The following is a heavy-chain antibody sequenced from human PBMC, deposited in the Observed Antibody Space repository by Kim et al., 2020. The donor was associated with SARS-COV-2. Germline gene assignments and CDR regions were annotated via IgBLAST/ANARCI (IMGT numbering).Heavy chain of an antibody. CDR3: ASRLWFGEVLFDY. V-gene: IGHV3-30*03. D-gene: IGHD3-10*01. Sequence: GGSLRLSCAASGFTFSSYGMHWVRQAPGKGLEWVAVISYDGSNKYYADSVKGRFTISRDNSKNTLYLQMNSLRAEDTAVYYCASRLWFGEVLFDYWGQGTLVTVSS. J-gene: IGHJ4*02. CDR2: ISYDGSNK. CDR1: GFTFSSYG.